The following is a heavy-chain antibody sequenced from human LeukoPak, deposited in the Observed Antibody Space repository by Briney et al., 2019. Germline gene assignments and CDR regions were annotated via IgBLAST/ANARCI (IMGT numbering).Heavy chain of an antibody. D-gene: IGHD4-23*01. CDR1: GFTFSRYA. V-gene: IGHV3-23*01. CDR3: AKDFDYGGNSGDAYDI. Sequence: GGSLRLSCAASGFTFSRYAMSWVRQAPGKGLEWVSAISGSGASTYYADSVKGRFTISRDNSKNTLSLQMNSLRAEDTAIYYCAKDFDYGGNSGDAYDIWGGGTVVAVSS. J-gene: IGHJ3*02. CDR2: ISGSGAST.